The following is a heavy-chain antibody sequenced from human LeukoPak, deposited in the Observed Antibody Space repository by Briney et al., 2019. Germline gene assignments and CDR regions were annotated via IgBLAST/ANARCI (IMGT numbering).Heavy chain of an antibody. D-gene: IGHD6-13*01. CDR2: ISSSSTYI. Sequence: CSMNWVRQAPGKGLEWVSSISSSSTYIYYADSVKGRFTISRDNAKNSLYLQMNSLRAEDTAVYYCARELSSSWYHTPDAFDIWGQGTMVTVSS. V-gene: IGHV3-21*01. CDR3: ARELSSSWYHTPDAFDI. CDR1: CS. J-gene: IGHJ3*02.